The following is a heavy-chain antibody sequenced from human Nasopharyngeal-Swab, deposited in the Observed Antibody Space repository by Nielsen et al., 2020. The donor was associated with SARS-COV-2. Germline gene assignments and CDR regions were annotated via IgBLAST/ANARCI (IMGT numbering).Heavy chain of an antibody. D-gene: IGHD1-14*01. V-gene: IGHV3-73*01. CDR2: IRSKANSYAT. CDR3: TSRNPETGSY. J-gene: IGHJ4*02. Sequence: GESLKISCAASGFTVSGSAMHWVRQASGKGLEWVGRIRSKANSYATAYAASVKGRFTISRDDSKNTAYLQMNSLKTEDTAVYYCTSRNPETGSYWGQGTLVTVSS. CDR1: GFTVSGSA.